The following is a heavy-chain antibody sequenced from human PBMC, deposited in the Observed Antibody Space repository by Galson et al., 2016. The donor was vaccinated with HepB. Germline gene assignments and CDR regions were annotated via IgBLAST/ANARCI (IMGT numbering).Heavy chain of an antibody. V-gene: IGHV4-30-4*01. J-gene: IGHJ4*02. CDR3: AGADYGGCLAY. D-gene: IGHD4-23*01. CDR1: GGSISSGDHY. CDR2: IYYSGST. Sequence: TLSLTCTVSGGSISSGDHYWSWVRQPPGKGLEWIGYIYYSGSTSYNPSLKNRLAISVDRSKNQFPLMLSSVTAADTAVYYCAGADYGGCLAYWGQGSLVTVSS.